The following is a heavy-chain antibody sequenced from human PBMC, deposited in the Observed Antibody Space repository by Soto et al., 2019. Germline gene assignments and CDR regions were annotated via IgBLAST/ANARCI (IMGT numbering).Heavy chain of an antibody. J-gene: IGHJ6*02. D-gene: IGHD2-2*01. CDR2: IVPIFGTA. V-gene: IGHV1-69*06. CDR1: GGTFSSYS. CDR3: ASLMRVVPAAWAIYYGKDV. Sequence: SGKGSCNASGGTFSSYSISWVRQAPGQGLEWMGGIVPIFGTANYAQKFQGRVTITADKSTSTAYMELSSLRSDDTAVYYCASLMRVVPAAWAIYYGKDVWGQVPSVTFFS.